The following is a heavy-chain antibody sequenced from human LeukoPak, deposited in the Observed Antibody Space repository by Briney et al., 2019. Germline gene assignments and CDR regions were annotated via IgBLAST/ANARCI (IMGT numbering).Heavy chain of an antibody. CDR2: INPSGGST. V-gene: IGHV1-46*01. Sequence: ASVKVSCKASGYTFTGYYMHWVRQAPGQGLEWMGIINPSGGSTSYAQKFQGGVTMTTDTSTSTAYMELRSLRSDDTAVYYCARAWIPTPYYYYYMDVWGKGTTVTISS. CDR3: ARAWIPTPYYYYYMDV. CDR1: GYTFTGYY. J-gene: IGHJ6*03. D-gene: IGHD5-12*01.